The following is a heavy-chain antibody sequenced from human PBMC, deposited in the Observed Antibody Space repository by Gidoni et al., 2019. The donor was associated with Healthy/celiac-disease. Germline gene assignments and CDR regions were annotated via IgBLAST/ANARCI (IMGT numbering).Heavy chain of an antibody. CDR3: ARGEYQLPYYGMDV. D-gene: IGHD2-2*01. V-gene: IGHV3-53*01. Sequence: EVQLVESGGGLIQPGGSLRLSCAASGFTVSSNYMSWVRQAPGKGLEWVSVIYSGGRTYYADSVKGRFTISRDNDKNTLYLQMNSLRAEDTAVYYCARGEYQLPYYGMDVWGQGTTVTVS. J-gene: IGHJ6*02. CDR2: IYSGGRT. CDR1: GFTVSSNY.